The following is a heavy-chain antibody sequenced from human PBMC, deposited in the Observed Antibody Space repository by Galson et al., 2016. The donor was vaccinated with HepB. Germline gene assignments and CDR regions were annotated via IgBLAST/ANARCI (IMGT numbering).Heavy chain of an antibody. CDR3: AREPQIETAGSGDY. J-gene: IGHJ4*02. CDR2: IIPIRDVT. D-gene: IGHD3-10*01. V-gene: IGHV1-69*04. Sequence: SVKVSCKASGGSFSSFAINWVRQAPGQGLEWMGRIIPIRDVTNYAPGFQGRLTITADRSTRTAFMQLSSLRSDDTAIYYCAREPQIETAGSGDYWGQGALVTVSS. CDR1: GGSFSSFA.